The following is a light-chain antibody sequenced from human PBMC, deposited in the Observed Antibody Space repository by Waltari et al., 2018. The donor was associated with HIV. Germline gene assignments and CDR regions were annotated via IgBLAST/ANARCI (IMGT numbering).Light chain of an antibody. Sequence: EIVLTQSPGTLSLSPGERATLSCRASQSVSNAYLAWYQQKPGQAPRLLIYNVSKRATGIPDRFTGSGSGTDFTLTINSLEPEDFAVYFCQQYDVSRTFGQGTKVEVK. V-gene: IGKV3-20*01. CDR3: QQYDVSRT. CDR1: QSVSNAY. CDR2: NVS. J-gene: IGKJ1*01.